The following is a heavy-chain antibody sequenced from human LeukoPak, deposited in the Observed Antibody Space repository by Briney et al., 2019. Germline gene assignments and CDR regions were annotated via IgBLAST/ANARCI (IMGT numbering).Heavy chain of an antibody. V-gene: IGHV3-74*01. CDR1: GFTFSGYW. Sequence: GGSLRLSCAASGFTFSGYWMHWVRQAPGKGLVWVSGISSDGTDTNYAASVKGRFTISRGNAKNTLYLQMNSLRADDTAVYYCVGDILVMGYWGQGTPVTVSS. D-gene: IGHD2-8*02. CDR3: VGDILVMGY. J-gene: IGHJ4*02. CDR2: ISSDGTDT.